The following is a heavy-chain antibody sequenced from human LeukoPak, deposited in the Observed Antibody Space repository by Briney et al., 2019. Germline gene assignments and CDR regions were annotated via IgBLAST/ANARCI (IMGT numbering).Heavy chain of an antibody. CDR3: ATFASSCYFY. V-gene: IGHV1-24*01. CDR2: FDPEDGET. CDR1: GHTLSELA. J-gene: IGHJ4*02. Sequence: ASVKVSCKASGHTLSELAIHWVRQAPGKGLEWMGGFDPEDGETIYAQKFQGRVTMIEDTSTDIAYMELTSLRSEDTAVYFCATFASSCYFYWGQGTLVTVSS. D-gene: IGHD3-10*01.